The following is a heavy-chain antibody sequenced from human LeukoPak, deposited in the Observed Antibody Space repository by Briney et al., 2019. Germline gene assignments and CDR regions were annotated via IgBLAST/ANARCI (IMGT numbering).Heavy chain of an antibody. CDR2: VSGSGSST. D-gene: IGHD1-26*01. CDR1: GFTFSRYA. CDR3: AKDDSGSSPPSDY. J-gene: IGHJ4*02. V-gene: IGHV3-23*01. Sequence: GGSLRLSCAASGFTFSRYAMSWVRQAPGKGLEWVSVVSGSGSSTNYADSVKGRFTISRDNSKNTLYLQMNSLRDEDTAVYYCAKDDSGSSPPSDYWGQGTLVTVSS.